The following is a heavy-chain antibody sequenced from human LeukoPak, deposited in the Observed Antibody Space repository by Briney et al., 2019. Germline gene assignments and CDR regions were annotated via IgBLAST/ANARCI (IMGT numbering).Heavy chain of an antibody. D-gene: IGHD2-2*01. J-gene: IGHJ6*02. CDR2: ISYDGSNK. CDR3: AKDQWDIVAVPAASSYYGMDV. CDR1: GFTFSSYG. V-gene: IGHV3-30*18. Sequence: GGSLRLSCAASGFTFSSYGMHWVRQAPGKGLEGVAVISYDGSNKYYADSVKGRFTISRDKSKNTLYLQMNSLRAEDTAVYYCAKDQWDIVAVPAASSYYGMDVWGQGTTVTVSS.